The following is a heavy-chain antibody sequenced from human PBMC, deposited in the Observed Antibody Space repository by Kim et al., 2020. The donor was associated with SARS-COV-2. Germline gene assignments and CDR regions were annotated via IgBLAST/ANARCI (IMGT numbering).Heavy chain of an antibody. D-gene: IGHD6-19*01. CDR1: GYTFTGYY. CDR3: ARTIRTVSATYYFDY. CDR2: INPHSGGS. Sequence: ASVKVSCKASGYTFTGYYIHWVRQAPGQGLEWMGWINPHSGGSMYAQDFLGRVTMTRDTSTTTVYMELSSLTSDDTAVYYCARTIRTVSATYYFDYWGQGTLVTVSS. V-gene: IGHV1-2*02. J-gene: IGHJ4*02.